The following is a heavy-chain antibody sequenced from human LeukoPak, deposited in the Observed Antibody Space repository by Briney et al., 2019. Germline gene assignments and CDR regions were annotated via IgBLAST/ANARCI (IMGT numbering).Heavy chain of an antibody. V-gene: IGHV4-38-2*01. D-gene: IGHD6-13*01. CDR3: AKAGGWSSSWRNWFDP. CDR2: IYHSGST. CDR1: GYSISSGYY. Sequence: SETLSLTCAVSGYSISSGYYWGWIRPPPGKGLEWIGSIYHSGSTYYNPSLKSRVTISVDTSKNQFSLKLSSVTAADTAVYYCAKAGGWSSSWRNWFDPWGQGTLVTVSS. J-gene: IGHJ5*02.